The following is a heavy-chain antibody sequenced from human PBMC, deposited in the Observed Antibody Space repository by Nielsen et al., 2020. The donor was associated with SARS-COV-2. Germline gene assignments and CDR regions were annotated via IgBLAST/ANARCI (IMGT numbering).Heavy chain of an antibody. D-gene: IGHD5-12*01. V-gene: IGHV3-23*01. Sequence: GGSLRLSCAASGFTFRNYAMSWVRQAPGKGLEWVSTISGSGSDTYYADSVKGRFTISRDNSKDTLYLQMNGLRAVDTAVYYCAKDLVAVPAAGQWDWFDPGGQGALVNVSS. CDR2: ISGSGSDT. J-gene: IGHJ5*02. CDR1: GFTFRNYA. CDR3: AKDLVAVPAAGQWDWFDP.